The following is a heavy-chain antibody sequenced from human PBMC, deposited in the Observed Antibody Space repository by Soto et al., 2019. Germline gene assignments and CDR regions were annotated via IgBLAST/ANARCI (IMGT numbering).Heavy chain of an antibody. J-gene: IGHJ5*02. Sequence: EVQLVESGGGLVQPGGSLKLSCAASGFTFSGSAMHWVRQASGKGLEWVGRIRSKANSYATAYAASVKGRFIISRDDSKNTAYLQMNSLKTEDTAVYYCTSPIQLRAYWFDPWGQGTLVTVSS. D-gene: IGHD5-18*01. CDR2: IRSKANSYAT. CDR1: GFTFSGSA. CDR3: TSPIQLRAYWFDP. V-gene: IGHV3-73*01.